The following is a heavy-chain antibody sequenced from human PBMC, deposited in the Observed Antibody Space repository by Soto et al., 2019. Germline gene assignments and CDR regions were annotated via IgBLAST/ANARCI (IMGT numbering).Heavy chain of an antibody. J-gene: IGHJ5*02. CDR3: ASPKIAFYKWFDP. V-gene: IGHV4-28*01. CDR1: GYSLRSVSW. D-gene: IGHD3-3*02. CDR2: IYYSGTT. Sequence: SETLCPTWAVSGYSLRSVSWCGWLRQPPGKGLEWIGYIYYSGTTYYNPSLKSRVTMSVDTSKNQFSLKLSSVTAADTAVYYCASPKIAFYKWFDPWGQGTLVTVS.